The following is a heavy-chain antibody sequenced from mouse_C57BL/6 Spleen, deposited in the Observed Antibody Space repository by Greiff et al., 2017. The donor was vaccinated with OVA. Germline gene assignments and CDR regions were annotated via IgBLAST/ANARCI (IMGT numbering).Heavy chain of an antibody. CDR1: GFTFSDYY. CDR3: ARGVDGYYLYYFDY. V-gene: IGHV5-16*01. J-gene: IGHJ2*01. D-gene: IGHD2-3*01. Sequence: DVMLVESEGGLVQPGSSMKLSCTASGFTFSDYYMAWVRQVPEKGLEWVANINYDGSSTYYLDSLKSRFIISRDNAKNILYLQMRSLKSEDTATYYCARGVDGYYLYYFDYWGQGTTLTVSS. CDR2: INYDGSST.